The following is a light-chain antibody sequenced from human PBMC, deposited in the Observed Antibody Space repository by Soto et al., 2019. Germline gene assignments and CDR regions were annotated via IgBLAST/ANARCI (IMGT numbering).Light chain of an antibody. CDR3: QQYNNWPLT. Sequence: IVLPQSPGTLFLSRGEIATLSCRASRRVSSNYLAWYQQKPGQAPKLLIYDASTRATGIPSRFSGSGSGTEFTLTVNSLQSDDFAVYYCQQYNNWPLTFGGGTKVDIK. J-gene: IGKJ4*01. CDR1: RRVSSN. CDR2: DAS. V-gene: IGKV3-15*01.